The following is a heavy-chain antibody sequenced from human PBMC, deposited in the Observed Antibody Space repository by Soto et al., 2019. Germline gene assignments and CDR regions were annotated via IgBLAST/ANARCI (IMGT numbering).Heavy chain of an antibody. CDR1: GFTFSSYA. D-gene: IGHD5-18*01. Sequence: GGSLRLSCAASGFTFSSYAMSWVRQAPGKGLEWVSAISGSGGSTYYADSVKGRFTISRDNSKNTLYLQMNSLRAEDTAVYYCSILLRCPGYSYGRDYWGQGTLVTVSS. CDR2: ISGSGGST. V-gene: IGHV3-23*01. J-gene: IGHJ4*02. CDR3: SILLRCPGYSYGRDY.